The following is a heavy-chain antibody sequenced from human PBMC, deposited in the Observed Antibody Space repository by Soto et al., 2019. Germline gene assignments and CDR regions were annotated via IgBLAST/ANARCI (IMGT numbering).Heavy chain of an antibody. CDR3: ARDVGGSVVPHWFDP. CDR1: GHSISADY. D-gene: IGHD3-22*01. CDR2: VDASGNT. J-gene: IGHJ5*02. V-gene: IGHV4-4*07. Sequence: QVQLQESGPGLVKASETLSLSCTVSGHSISADYWSWIRQPAGKRLVWIGRVDASGNTNYNPSLKSRVTMSVDPSKNQFFLKVRSVTAADTAMYFCARDVGGSVVPHWFDPWGQGALVTVSS.